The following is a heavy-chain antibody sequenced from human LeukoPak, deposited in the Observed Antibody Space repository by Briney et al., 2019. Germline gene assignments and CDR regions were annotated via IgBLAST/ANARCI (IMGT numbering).Heavy chain of an antibody. V-gene: IGHV4-39*01. Sequence: PSETLSLTCTVSGGSISSSSYYWGWIRQPPGKGLEWIGSIYYSGSTYYNPSLKSRVTISVDTSKNQFSLKLSSVTAADTAVYYCARLRDYGSGSYYFDYWGQGTLVTVSS. CDR3: ARLRDYGSGSYYFDY. D-gene: IGHD3-10*01. CDR2: IYYSGST. J-gene: IGHJ4*02. CDR1: GGSISSSSYY.